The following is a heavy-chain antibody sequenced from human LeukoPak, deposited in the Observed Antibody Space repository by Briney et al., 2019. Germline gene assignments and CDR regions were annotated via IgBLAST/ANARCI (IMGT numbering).Heavy chain of an antibody. CDR2: INHSGST. CDR1: GGSFSGYY. V-gene: IGHV4-34*01. D-gene: IGHD5-18*01. Sequence: TSETLSLTCAVYGGSFSGYYWSWIRQPPGKGLEWIGEINHSGSTNYNPSLKSRVTISADTSKNQFSLNLSSVTAADTAVYYCARRGYTYGYTYWGQGTLVTVSS. J-gene: IGHJ4*02. CDR3: ARRGYTYGYTY.